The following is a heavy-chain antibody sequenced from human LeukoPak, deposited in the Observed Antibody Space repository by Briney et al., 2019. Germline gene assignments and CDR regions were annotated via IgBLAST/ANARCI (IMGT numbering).Heavy chain of an antibody. CDR2: IYYSGST. Sequence: SETLSLTCTVSGGSISSSSYYWGWIRQPPGKGLEWIGSIYYSGSTYYNPSLKSRVTISVDTSKNQFSLKLSSVTAADTAVYYCARLPLWFGESLKAYYFDYWGQGTLVTVSS. J-gene: IGHJ4*02. CDR3: ARLPLWFGESLKAYYFDY. D-gene: IGHD3-10*01. V-gene: IGHV4-39*01. CDR1: GGSISSSSYY.